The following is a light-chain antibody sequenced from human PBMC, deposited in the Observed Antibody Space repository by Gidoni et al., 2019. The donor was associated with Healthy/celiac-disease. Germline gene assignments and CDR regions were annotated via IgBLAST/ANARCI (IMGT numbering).Light chain of an antibody. CDR1: QSVSSSY. J-gene: IGKJ1*01. V-gene: IGKV3-20*01. CDR2: GAS. Sequence: EIVLTPSPGTLSLSPGDRATLSCRASQSVSSSYFTWYQQKPGQAPRLLIYGASSRATGIPDRFSGSGSGTDFTLTISRLEPEDFAVYYCQQYGSSPSFGQGTKVEIK. CDR3: QQYGSSPS.